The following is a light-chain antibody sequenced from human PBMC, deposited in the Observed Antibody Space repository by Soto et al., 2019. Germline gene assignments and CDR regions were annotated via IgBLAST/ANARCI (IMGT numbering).Light chain of an antibody. CDR2: DAS. CDR1: QSISYY. J-gene: IGKJ1*01. V-gene: IGKV1-5*01. CDR3: QQYNNYWT. Sequence: DTQMTQSPSTLSASVGDRVTITCRASQSISYYLAWYQQKPGKAPKLLPSDASSLASGVPSRFSGSGSGPEFTLTINNLQPDDLATYHCQQYNNYWTFGQGTKVDIK.